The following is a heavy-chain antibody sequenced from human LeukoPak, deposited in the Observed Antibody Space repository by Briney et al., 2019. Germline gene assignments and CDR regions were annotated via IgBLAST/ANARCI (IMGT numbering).Heavy chain of an antibody. V-gene: IGHV4-59*01. CDR1: GESISGFY. CDR2: IYYSGST. D-gene: IGHD2-21*01. J-gene: IGHJ4*02. Sequence: PSETLSLTCTVSGESISGFYWTWIRQPPGKGLEWIGYIYYSGSTNYNPSLKSRVTISVDTSKNQFSLKLSSVTAADTAVYYCARGVVIAPQTFDYWGQGTLVTVSS. CDR3: ARGVVIAPQTFDY.